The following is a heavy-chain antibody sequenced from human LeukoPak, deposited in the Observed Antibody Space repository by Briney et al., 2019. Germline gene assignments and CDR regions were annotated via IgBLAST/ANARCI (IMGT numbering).Heavy chain of an antibody. D-gene: IGHD6-13*01. J-gene: IGHJ4*02. CDR1: GFTVSSNY. Sequence: WGSLRLSCAASGFTVSSNYMSWVRQAPGKGLEWVSAISGSGGSTYYADSVKGRFTISRDNSKNTLYLQMNSLRAEDTAVYYCAKGLEYSSSWYFDYWGQGTLVTVSS. CDR2: ISGSGGST. CDR3: AKGLEYSSSWYFDY. V-gene: IGHV3-23*01.